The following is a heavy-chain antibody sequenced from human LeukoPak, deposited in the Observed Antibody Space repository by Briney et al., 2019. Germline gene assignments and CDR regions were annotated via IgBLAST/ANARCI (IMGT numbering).Heavy chain of an antibody. CDR1: GYTFTGYD. Sequence: ASVKVSCKASGYTFTGYDMHWVRQSPGQGLEWMGWINPNSGGTNYAQTFQGWVTMTRATSISTAYMELSSLRSEDTAVYYSASGGNYDFWSGYKRGARYFDYWGQGTLVTVSS. V-gene: IGHV1-2*04. J-gene: IGHJ4*02. CDR3: ASGGNYDFWSGYKRGARYFDY. D-gene: IGHD3-3*01. CDR2: INPNSGGT.